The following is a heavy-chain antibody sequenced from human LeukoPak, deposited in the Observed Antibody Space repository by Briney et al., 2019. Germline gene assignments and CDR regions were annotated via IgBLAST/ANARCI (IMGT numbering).Heavy chain of an antibody. CDR3: AREIVVVPAATDYYYYYMDV. CDR2: IYYSGST. CDR1: GGSISSYY. J-gene: IGHJ6*03. D-gene: IGHD2-2*01. Sequence: SETLSLTCTVSGGSISSYYWSWIRQPPGKGLEWIGYIYYSGSTNYNPSLKSRVTISVDTSKNQFSLKLSSVTAADTAVYYCAREIVVVPAATDYYYYYMDVWGKGTTVTVSS. V-gene: IGHV4-59*01.